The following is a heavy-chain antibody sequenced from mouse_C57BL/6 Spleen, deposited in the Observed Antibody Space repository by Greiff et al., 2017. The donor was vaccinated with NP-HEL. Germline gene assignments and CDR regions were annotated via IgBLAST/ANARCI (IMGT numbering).Heavy chain of an antibody. D-gene: IGHD1-1*01. J-gene: IGHJ1*03. CDR2: IYPGDGDT. Sequence: VQLQQSGAELVKPGASVKISCKASGYAFSSYWMNWVKQRPGKGLEWIGQIYPGDGDTNYNGKFKGKATLTADKSSSTAYMQLSSLTSEDAAVYCCARETTVVATEGYWYFDVWGTGTTVTVSS. CDR1: GYAFSSYW. V-gene: IGHV1-80*01. CDR3: ARETTVVATEGYWYFDV.